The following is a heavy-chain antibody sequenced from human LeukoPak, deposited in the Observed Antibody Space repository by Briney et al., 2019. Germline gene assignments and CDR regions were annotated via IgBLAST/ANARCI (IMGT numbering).Heavy chain of an antibody. V-gene: IGHV5-51*01. CDR1: GYRFSTYW. D-gene: IGHD1-26*01. Sequence: GESLKISCEGSGYRFSTYWIGWVRQMPGKGLERMGIIYPDDSDIKYSPSFQGQVTISVDVSINIAYLHWSSLKASDTAMYYCARRKSSANYYVEAFDIWGQGTMVTVSS. J-gene: IGHJ3*02. CDR2: IYPDDSDI. CDR3: ARRKSSANYYVEAFDI.